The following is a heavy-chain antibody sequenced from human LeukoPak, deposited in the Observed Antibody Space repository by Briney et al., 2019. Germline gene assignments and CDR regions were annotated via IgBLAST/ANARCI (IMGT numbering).Heavy chain of an antibody. J-gene: IGHJ4*02. CDR3: ARGGNVLRYFDVFDY. Sequence: SETLSLTCTVSGGSISSYYWNWIRQPPGKGLEWVGYIYYSGSTNYNPSLKSRVTISVDTSKNQFSLKLSSVTAAHTAVYYWARGGNVLRYFDVFDYWGQGTLVTVSS. V-gene: IGHV4-59*01. CDR1: GGSISSYY. D-gene: IGHD3-9*01. CDR2: IYYSGST.